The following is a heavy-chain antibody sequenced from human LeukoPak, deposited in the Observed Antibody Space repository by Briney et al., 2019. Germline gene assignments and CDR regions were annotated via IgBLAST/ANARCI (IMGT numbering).Heavy chain of an antibody. Sequence: SETLSLTCTVSGGSISSYYLSWIRRPAGKGLEWIGRIYTSGSTNYNPSLKSRVTMSVDTSKNQFSLKLSSVTAADTAVYYCARGPTYYQYYFDYWGQGTLVTVSS. CDR3: ARGPTYYQYYFDY. CDR2: IYTSGST. V-gene: IGHV4-4*07. J-gene: IGHJ4*02. D-gene: IGHD3-22*01. CDR1: GGSISSYY.